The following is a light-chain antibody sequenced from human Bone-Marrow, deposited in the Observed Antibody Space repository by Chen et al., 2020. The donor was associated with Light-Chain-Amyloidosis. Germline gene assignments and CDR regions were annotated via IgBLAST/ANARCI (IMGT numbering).Light chain of an antibody. V-gene: IGLV3-25*03. CDR2: RDT. J-gene: IGLJ2*01. CDR3: QSADSSGTYEVI. CDR1: DLPTKY. Sequence: SYELTQPPSVSVSPGQTARITCSGDDLPTKYAYWYQQKPRQAPVLVIHRDTERPSGISERFSGSSSGTTATVTISGVQAEDEADYHCQSADSSGTYEVIFGGGTKLTVL.